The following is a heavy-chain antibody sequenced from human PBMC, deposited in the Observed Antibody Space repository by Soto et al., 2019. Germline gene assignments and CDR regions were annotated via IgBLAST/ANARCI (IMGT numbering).Heavy chain of an antibody. CDR2: IYSGGST. V-gene: IGHV3-53*01. CDR3: ARVLSGTFTSPYFDY. CDR1: GFTVGSNY. Sequence: GGSLRLSCAASGFTVGSNYMSWVRQAPGKGLEWVSVIYSGGSTYYADSVKGRFTISRDNSKNTLYLQMNSLRAEDTAVYYCARVLSGTFTSPYFDYWGQRTLVTVSS. J-gene: IGHJ4*02. D-gene: IGHD1-7*01.